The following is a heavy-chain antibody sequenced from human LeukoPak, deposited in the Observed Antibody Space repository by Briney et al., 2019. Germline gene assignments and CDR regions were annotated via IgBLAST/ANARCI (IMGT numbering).Heavy chain of an antibody. CDR3: AITNSSSWYGGVFDY. CDR2: IYYSGDT. Sequence: SETLSLTCTVSGGSITSSSHYWGWIRQPPGKGLEWIGSIYYSGDTYYNPSLKSRVTISVDTSKNQFSLKLSSVTAADTAVYYCAITNSSSWYGGVFDYWGQGTLVTVSS. J-gene: IGHJ4*02. V-gene: IGHV4-39*07. D-gene: IGHD6-13*01. CDR1: GGSITSSSHY.